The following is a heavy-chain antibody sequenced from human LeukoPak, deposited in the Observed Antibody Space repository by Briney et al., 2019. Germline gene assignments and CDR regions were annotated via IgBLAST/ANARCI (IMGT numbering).Heavy chain of an antibody. Sequence: EASVKVSCKASGGTFSSYAISWVRQAPVQGLEWMGGSIPIFGTANYAQKFQGRVTITADESTSTAYMELSSLRSEDTAVYYCARVASEDYYASSRFLAWFDPWGQGTLVTVSS. D-gene: IGHD3-10*01. J-gene: IGHJ5*02. CDR1: GGTFSSYA. CDR2: SIPIFGTA. CDR3: ARVASEDYYASSRFLAWFDP. V-gene: IGHV1-69*13.